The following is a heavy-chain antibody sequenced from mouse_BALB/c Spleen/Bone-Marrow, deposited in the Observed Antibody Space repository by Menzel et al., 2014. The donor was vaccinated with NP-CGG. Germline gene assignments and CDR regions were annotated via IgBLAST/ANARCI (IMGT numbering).Heavy chain of an antibody. CDR2: INPESNTI. CDR1: GFDFSRYW. Sequence: EVQRVESGGGLVQPGGPLKLSCAASGFDFSRYWMSWVRQAPGKGLQWIGEINPESNTINYTPSLKDKFIISRDNAKNTLYLQMSKVRSEDTALYCCARLGYYGWFAYWGQGTLVTVSA. V-gene: IGHV4-1*02. CDR3: ARLGYYGWFAY. D-gene: IGHD2-3*01. J-gene: IGHJ3*01.